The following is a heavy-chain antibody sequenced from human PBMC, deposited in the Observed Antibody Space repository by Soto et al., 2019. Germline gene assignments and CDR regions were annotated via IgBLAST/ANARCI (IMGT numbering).Heavy chain of an antibody. D-gene: IGHD2-8*01. CDR2: ISGSGSTI. V-gene: IGHV3-48*03. CDR3: ARGGVY. Sequence: GGSLRLSCEATGFTFSSHEMNWVRQTPGKRLEWIAKISGSGSTINYADSVKGRFTISRDNVQRTLHLQMDSLRVEDTGVYYCARGGVYWGRGTLVTVSS. J-gene: IGHJ1*01. CDR1: GFTFSSHE.